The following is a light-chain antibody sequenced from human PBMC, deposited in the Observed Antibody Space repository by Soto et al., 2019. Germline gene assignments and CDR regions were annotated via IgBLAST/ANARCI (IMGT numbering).Light chain of an antibody. Sequence: AIRMTQSPSPLSASTGDRVTITCRASQGISSYLAWYQQKPGKAPKLLIYKASTLKSGVPSRFSGSGSGTEFTLTISSLQPDDFATYYCQHYNSYSEAFGQGTKVDIK. V-gene: IGKV1-8*01. CDR2: KAS. CDR1: QGISSY. CDR3: QHYNSYSEA. J-gene: IGKJ1*01.